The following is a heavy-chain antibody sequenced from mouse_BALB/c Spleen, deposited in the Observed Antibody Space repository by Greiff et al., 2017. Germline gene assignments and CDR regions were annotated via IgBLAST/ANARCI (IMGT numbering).Heavy chain of an antibody. CDR3: ARSYDYDPHYAMDY. D-gene: IGHD2-4*01. Sequence: EVQLQQSGPSLVKPSQTLSLTCSVTGDSITSGYWNWIRKFPGNKLEYMGYISYSGSTYYNPSLKSRISITRDTSKNQYYLQLNSVTTEDTATYYCARSYDYDPHYAMDYWGQGTSVTVSS. CDR2: ISYSGST. J-gene: IGHJ4*01. V-gene: IGHV3-8*02. CDR1: GDSITSGY.